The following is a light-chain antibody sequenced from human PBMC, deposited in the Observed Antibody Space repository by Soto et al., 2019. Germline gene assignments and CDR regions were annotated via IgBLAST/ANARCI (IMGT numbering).Light chain of an antibody. Sequence: QSALTQPASVSGSPGQSITIFCTGTSSDVGAYDYVSWYQHHPGKAPKLMIYDVTNRPSGVSNRFSGSKFGNTASLTISGLRAEDEAEYYCSSYTDRASYVFGTGTKLTVL. J-gene: IGLJ1*01. CDR2: DVT. CDR1: SSDVGAYDY. CDR3: SSYTDRASYV. V-gene: IGLV2-14*01.